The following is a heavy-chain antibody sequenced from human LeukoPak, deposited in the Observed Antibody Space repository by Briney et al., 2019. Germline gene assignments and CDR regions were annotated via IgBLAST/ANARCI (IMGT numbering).Heavy chain of an antibody. CDR3: AKDSGWLQFEVFDY. CDR2: INPNSGGT. CDR1: GYTFTGYY. J-gene: IGHJ4*02. Sequence: ASVKVSCKASGYTFTGYYMHWVRQAPGQGLEWMGWINPNSGGTNYAQKFQGRVTMTRDTSISTAYMELSRLRSDDTAVYYCAKDSGWLQFEVFDYWGQGTLVTVSS. D-gene: IGHD5-24*01. V-gene: IGHV1-2*02.